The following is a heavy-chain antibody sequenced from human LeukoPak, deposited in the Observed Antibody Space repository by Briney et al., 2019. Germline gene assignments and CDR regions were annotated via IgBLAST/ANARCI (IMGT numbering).Heavy chain of an antibody. J-gene: IGHJ4*02. CDR3: ARLGYGSSWGERYYFDY. D-gene: IGHD6-13*01. Sequence: GGSLRLSCAASGFTVSTSYMSWVRQTPGKGLEWVSIIYGGETTYYPDSVKGRFTISRDNSKSTLYLQMNSLRADDTAVYYCARLGYGSSWGERYYFDYWGQGTLVTVSS. V-gene: IGHV3-66*04. CDR1: GFTVSTSY. CDR2: IYGGETT.